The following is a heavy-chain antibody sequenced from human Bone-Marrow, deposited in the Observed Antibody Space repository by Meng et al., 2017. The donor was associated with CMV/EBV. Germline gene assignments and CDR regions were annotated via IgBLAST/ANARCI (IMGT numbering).Heavy chain of an antibody. CDR3: ARDPNWGGDF. J-gene: IGHJ4*02. Sequence: LQSGGGRVQPGEALRLSFPSSRLTFDTYDMNWFRQAPGKGLEWVSSITNSGDRTDYADSVRGRFTISRDNFQNTLYLQMNSLKAEDTAVYYCARDPNWGGDFWGQGTLVTVSS. V-gene: IGHV3-23*01. CDR1: RLTFDTYD. CDR2: ITNSGDRT. D-gene: IGHD7-27*01.